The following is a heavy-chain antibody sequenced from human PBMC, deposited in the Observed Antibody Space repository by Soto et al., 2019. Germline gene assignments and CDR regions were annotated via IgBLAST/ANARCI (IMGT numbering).Heavy chain of an antibody. CDR1: GFTFRSDW. CDR3: ARDPYSGYEMGFDLDY. CDR2: IKQDGSEK. J-gene: IGHJ4*02. Sequence: EVQLVESGGGLVQPGGSLRLSCAASGFTFRSDWMSWVRQAPGKGLEWVANIKQDGSEKYNVESVEGRFTISRDNAKNSLFLQMNSLRAEDTAVYYCARDPYSGYEMGFDLDYWGQGTLVTVSS. D-gene: IGHD5-12*01. V-gene: IGHV3-7*04.